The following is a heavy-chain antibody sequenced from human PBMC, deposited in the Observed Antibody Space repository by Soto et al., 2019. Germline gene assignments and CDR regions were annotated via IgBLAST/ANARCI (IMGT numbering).Heavy chain of an antibody. CDR3: ARADGFGVVTPFIDY. D-gene: IGHD3-3*01. CDR1: GDSISGGRYH. V-gene: IGHV4-39*01. Sequence: QLPLQESGPGLVKPSETLSLICTVSGDSISGGRYHWGWIRQPPGKGLEWIATIHYSGNTHYNPSRRSRVTISVDTSKSQFSLRLSSVTAADTAVYYCARADGFGVVTPFIDYWGQGTLVTVSS. CDR2: IHYSGNT. J-gene: IGHJ4*02.